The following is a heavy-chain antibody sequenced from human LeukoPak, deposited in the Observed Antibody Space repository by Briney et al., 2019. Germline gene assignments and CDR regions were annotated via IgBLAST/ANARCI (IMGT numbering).Heavy chain of an antibody. CDR2: INQDGSEK. CDR3: GRGPGYRSDY. Sequence: GGSLRLSCAASGLSFNTYWMTWLRQAPGKGLEWAANINQDGSEKNYVGSVKGRFTISRDSAKKSLYLQMNSLRAEDTAVYYCGRGPGYRSDYWGQGTLVTVSS. V-gene: IGHV3-7*05. J-gene: IGHJ4*02. CDR1: GLSFNTYW. D-gene: IGHD5-12*01.